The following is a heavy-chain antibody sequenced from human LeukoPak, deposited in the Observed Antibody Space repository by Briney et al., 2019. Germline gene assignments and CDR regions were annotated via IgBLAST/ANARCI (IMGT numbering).Heavy chain of an antibody. D-gene: IGHD6-19*01. Sequence: NSSETLSLTCTVSGGSVSSYYWSWIRQPAGKGLEWIGRIYTSGSTSYNPSLRSRVTMSVDTSKNQFFLKLTSVTAADTAVYYCARQTSVAGNDYWGQGTLVTVSS. CDR3: ARQTSVAGNDY. CDR2: IYTSGST. CDR1: GGSVSSYY. V-gene: IGHV4-4*07. J-gene: IGHJ4*02.